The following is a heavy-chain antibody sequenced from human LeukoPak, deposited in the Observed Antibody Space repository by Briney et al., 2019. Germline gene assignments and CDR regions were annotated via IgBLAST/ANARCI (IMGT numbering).Heavy chain of an antibody. CDR2: ISSSSSTI. J-gene: IGHJ4*02. CDR3: ARDRGIVATTLIDY. Sequence: GSLRLSCAASGFTFSSYSMNWVRQAPGKGLEWVSYISSSSSTIYYADFVKGRFTISRDNAKNSLYLQMNSLRAEDTAVYYCARDRGIVATTLIDYWGQGTLVTVSS. V-gene: IGHV3-48*01. D-gene: IGHD5-12*01. CDR1: GFTFSSYS.